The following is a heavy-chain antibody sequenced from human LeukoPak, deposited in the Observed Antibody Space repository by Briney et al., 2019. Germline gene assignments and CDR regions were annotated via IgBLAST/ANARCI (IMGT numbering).Heavy chain of an antibody. D-gene: IGHD3-22*01. Sequence: GGSLRLSCAASGFTFSSYAMSWVRQAPGKGLEWVSSVSGGGGSTYYADSVKGRFTVSRDNSKNTLYLQMSSLRVEDTAVYFCVKSSYYDSSGYYREYYFDYWGQGTLVTVSS. CDR2: VSGGGGST. J-gene: IGHJ4*02. CDR3: VKSSYYDSSGYYREYYFDY. V-gene: IGHV3-23*01. CDR1: GFTFSSYA.